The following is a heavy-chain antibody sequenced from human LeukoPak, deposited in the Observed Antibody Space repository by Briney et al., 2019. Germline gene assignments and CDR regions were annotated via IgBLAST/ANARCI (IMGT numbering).Heavy chain of an antibody. CDR3: ARGWAYMDV. J-gene: IGHJ6*03. D-gene: IGHD1-26*01. V-gene: IGHV4-4*07. CDR2: INTSGNI. Sequence: PSETLSLTCTVSGGSISGDCWSWIRQPAGKGLEWIGRINTSGNINYNPSLKSQVTMSLDTSKNQFSLNLRSVTAADTAVYYCARGWAYMDVWGKGTTVTVSS. CDR1: GGSISGDC.